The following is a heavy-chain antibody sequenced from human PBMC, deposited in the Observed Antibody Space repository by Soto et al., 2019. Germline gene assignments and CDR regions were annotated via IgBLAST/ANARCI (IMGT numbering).Heavy chain of an antibody. CDR2: ISGSGGGT. J-gene: IGHJ6*02. D-gene: IGHD1-1*01. Sequence: PGGSLRLSCAASGFTFSSYAMSWVRQAPGKGLEWVSAISGSGGGTYYADSVKGRFTISRDNSKNTLYLQMNSLRAEDTAVYYCAKPGAERHYYYYYGMDVWGQGTTVTVSS. CDR3: AKPGAERHYYYYYGMDV. CDR1: GFTFSSYA. V-gene: IGHV3-23*01.